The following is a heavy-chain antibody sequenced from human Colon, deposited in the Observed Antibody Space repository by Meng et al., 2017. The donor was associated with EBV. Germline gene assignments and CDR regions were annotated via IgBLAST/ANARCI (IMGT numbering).Heavy chain of an antibody. V-gene: IGHV4-30-4*01. CDR1: VGSISNGGYY. D-gene: IGHD6-13*01. CDR2: IYYRGST. Sequence: LPLQQSGPSLVNPSPTLPLPCTVSVGSISNGGYYWSWIRQPPGKGLEWIGYIYYRGSTYFNPSLKSRSFMSVDTSKNQFSLSLNSVTAADTAVYYCAREENTSGWYYHWGQGTLVTVSS. CDR3: AREENTSGWYYH. J-gene: IGHJ4*02.